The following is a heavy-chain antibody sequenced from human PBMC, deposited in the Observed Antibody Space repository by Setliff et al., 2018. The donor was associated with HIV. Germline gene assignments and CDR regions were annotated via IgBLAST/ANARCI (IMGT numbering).Heavy chain of an antibody. CDR3: TTRGTWDYRDYFDY. CDR2: IKTKTDGGTT. CDR1: GLLFTNAW. Sequence: GGSLRLSCAASGLLFTNAWMSWVRQAPGKGLEWAGRIKTKTDGGTTDYAAPVKGRFTISRDDSKKMLYLQMNSLKTEDTAVYYCTTRGTWDYRDYFDYWGQGTLVTVSS. V-gene: IGHV3-15*01. J-gene: IGHJ4*02. D-gene: IGHD1-26*01.